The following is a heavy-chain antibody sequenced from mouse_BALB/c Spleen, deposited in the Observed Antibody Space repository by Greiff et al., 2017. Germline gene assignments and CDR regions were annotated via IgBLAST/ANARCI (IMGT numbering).Heavy chain of an antibody. CDR1: GFTFSSYG. J-gene: IGHJ1*01. Sequence: EVKLVESGGGLVQPGGSLKLSCAASGFTFSSYGMSWVRQTPDKRLELVATINSNGGSTYYPDSVKGRFTIARDNAKNTLYLQMSSLKSEDTAMYYCARGDGYYWYFDVWGAWTTVTVSS. CDR3: ARGDGYYWYFDV. D-gene: IGHD2-3*01. V-gene: IGHV5-6-3*01. CDR2: INSNGGST.